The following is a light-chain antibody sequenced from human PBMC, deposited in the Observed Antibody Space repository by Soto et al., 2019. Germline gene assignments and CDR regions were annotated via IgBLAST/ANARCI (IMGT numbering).Light chain of an antibody. V-gene: IGKV3-20*01. CDR3: QHFGDSPLWA. Sequence: EIVLTQSPGTLSLSPGERATLSGRASQSVGSGHLAWYQQKPGQTPRLLIYGTSSRATGIPDRFSGSGSGTDFTLTITRLEPEDFGVYYCQHFGDSPLWAFGQGTKVEIK. CDR2: GTS. J-gene: IGKJ1*01. CDR1: QSVGSGH.